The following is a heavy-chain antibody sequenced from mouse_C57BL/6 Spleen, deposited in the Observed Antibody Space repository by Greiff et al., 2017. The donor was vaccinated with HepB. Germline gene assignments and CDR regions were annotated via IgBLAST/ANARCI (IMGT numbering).Heavy chain of an antibody. Sequence: EVQVVESGGGLVKPGGSLKLSCAASGFTFSDYGMHWVRQAPEKGLEWVAYISSGSSTIYYADTVKGRFTISRDNAKNTLFLQMTSLRSEDTAMYYCARNYERHFDYWGQGTTLTVSS. V-gene: IGHV5-17*01. CDR1: GFTFSDYG. CDR2: ISSGSSTI. CDR3: ARNYERHFDY. D-gene: IGHD2-4*01. J-gene: IGHJ2*01.